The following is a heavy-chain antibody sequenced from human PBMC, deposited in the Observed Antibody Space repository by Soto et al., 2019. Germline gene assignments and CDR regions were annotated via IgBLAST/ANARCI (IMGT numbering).Heavy chain of an antibody. Sequence: QVQLVQSGAEVKKPGASVRVSCKPSGYTLTNYAIHWVHQAAGQRLEWLGWIDPGSGNTRYSQKFQGRITISRDNSASTFYMDLSSLTSEDTAVYFCTRDLNGGNPFDYWGQGTLVTVSS. CDR3: TRDLNGGNPFDY. V-gene: IGHV1-3*01. CDR1: GYTLTNYA. J-gene: IGHJ4*02. D-gene: IGHD2-8*01. CDR2: IDPGSGNT.